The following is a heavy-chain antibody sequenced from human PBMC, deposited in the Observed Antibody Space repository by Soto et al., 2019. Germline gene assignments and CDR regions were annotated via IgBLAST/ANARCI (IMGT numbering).Heavy chain of an antibody. D-gene: IGHD1-1*01. CDR1: GFTFSSYG. CDR2: ISYDGSNK. V-gene: IGHV3-30*18. Sequence: QVQLVESGGGVVQPGRSLRLSCAASGFTFSSYGMHWVRQAPGKGLEWVAVISYDGSNKYCADSVKGRFTISRDNSKNTLYLQMNSLRAEDTAVYYCAKDHDRNYFDYWGQGTLVTVSS. J-gene: IGHJ4*02. CDR3: AKDHDRNYFDY.